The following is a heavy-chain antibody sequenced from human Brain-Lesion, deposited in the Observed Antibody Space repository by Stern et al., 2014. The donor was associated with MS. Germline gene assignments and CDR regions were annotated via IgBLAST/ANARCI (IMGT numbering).Heavy chain of an antibody. CDR2: IFNSGST. CDR1: GGSISSGGYY. CDR3: ARGRVVPGFQYYATDV. J-gene: IGHJ6*02. Sequence: QLQLQESGPGLVKPSQTLSLSCTVSGGSISSGGYYWSWIRQPAGKGLEWIGRIFNSGSTSHNPSLTSRVTLSTNTSQNHISLRLNSMTAADTAVYYCARGRVVPGFQYYATDVWGQGTTVIVSS. D-gene: IGHD2-2*01. V-gene: IGHV4-61*02.